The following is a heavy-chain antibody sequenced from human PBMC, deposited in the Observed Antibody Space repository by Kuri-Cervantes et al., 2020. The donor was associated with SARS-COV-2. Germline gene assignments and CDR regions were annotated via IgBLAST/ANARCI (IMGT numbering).Heavy chain of an antibody. CDR2: IIPILGTA. D-gene: IGHD6-19*01. Sequence: SVKVSCKASGGTFSSYAISWVRQAPGQGLEWMGRIIPILGTANYAQKFQGRVTTTADKSTSTAYMELSSLRSEDTAVYYCARDKGGYSSGSFGYWGQGTLVTVSS. V-gene: IGHV1-69*04. CDR1: GGTFSSYA. J-gene: IGHJ4*02. CDR3: ARDKGGYSSGSFGY.